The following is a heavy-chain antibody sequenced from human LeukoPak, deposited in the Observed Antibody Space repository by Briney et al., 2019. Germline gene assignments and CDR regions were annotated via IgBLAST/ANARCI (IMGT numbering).Heavy chain of an antibody. J-gene: IGHJ4*02. Sequence: GGSLRLSCAASGFSFSSYWMHWVRRAPGKGLVWVSRINSDGSSTNYADSVKGRFTISRDNAKNTLYLQMNSLRAEDTAVYYCATDVPAATIFGYWGQGTLVTVSS. CDR1: GFSFSSYW. D-gene: IGHD2-2*01. V-gene: IGHV3-74*01. CDR3: ATDVPAATIFGY. CDR2: INSDGSST.